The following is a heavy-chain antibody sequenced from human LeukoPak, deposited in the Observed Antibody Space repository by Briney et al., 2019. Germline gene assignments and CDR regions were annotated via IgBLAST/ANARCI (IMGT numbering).Heavy chain of an antibody. CDR1: GASTTTTTHY. Sequence: SQTLSLTCTVSGASTTTTTHYWSWLRQPPGKGPEWIAYRYYDAGAYYNPSLASRVTISLDSSANQFSLRLSSVTAADTAVYYCARDRSSSSWWLSYFQHWGQGTLVTVSS. D-gene: IGHD6-13*01. CDR2: RYYDAGA. V-gene: IGHV4-31*03. J-gene: IGHJ1*01. CDR3: ARDRSSSSWWLSYFQH.